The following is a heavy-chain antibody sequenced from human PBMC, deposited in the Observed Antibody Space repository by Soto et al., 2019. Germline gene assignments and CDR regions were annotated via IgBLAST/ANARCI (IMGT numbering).Heavy chain of an antibody. Sequence: QVQLVQSGAEVKKPGSSVKVSCKASGGTFSSYTISWVRQAPGQGLEWMGRIIPILGIANYAQKFQGRVTITADKSTSTAYMKLSSLRSEDTAVYYCEKSGHGAFDIWGQGTMVTVSS. CDR1: GGTFSSYT. J-gene: IGHJ3*02. D-gene: IGHD3-3*01. CDR2: IIPILGIA. V-gene: IGHV1-69*02. CDR3: EKSGHGAFDI.